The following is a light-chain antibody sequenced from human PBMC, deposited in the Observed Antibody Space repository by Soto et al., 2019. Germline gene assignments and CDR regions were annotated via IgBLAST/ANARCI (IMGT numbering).Light chain of an antibody. V-gene: IGKV1-9*01. Sequence: PSPFYLSETVADTLAVPFRASQAISSYLAWYQQKPGKAPKLLIYSASTLQSGVPSRFSGSGYGTEFTLTISCLQSEDFATYYCQQANSFPCTFGQGTRLEIK. CDR3: QQANSFPCT. CDR1: QAISSY. J-gene: IGKJ5*01. CDR2: SAS.